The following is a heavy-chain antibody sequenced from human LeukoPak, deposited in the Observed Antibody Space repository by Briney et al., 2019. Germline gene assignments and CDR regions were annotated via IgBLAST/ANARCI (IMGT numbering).Heavy chain of an antibody. J-gene: IGHJ5*02. CDR3: ARVEHIVVVTAIQNWFDP. CDR2: INHSGST. CDR1: GGSFSGYY. D-gene: IGHD2-21*02. V-gene: IGHV4-34*01. Sequence: PSETLSLTCAVYGGSFSGYYWSWIRQPPGKGLEWIGEINHSGSTNYNPSLKSRVTISVDTSKNQFSLKLSSVTAADTAVYCCARVEHIVVVTAIQNWFDPWGQGTLVTVSS.